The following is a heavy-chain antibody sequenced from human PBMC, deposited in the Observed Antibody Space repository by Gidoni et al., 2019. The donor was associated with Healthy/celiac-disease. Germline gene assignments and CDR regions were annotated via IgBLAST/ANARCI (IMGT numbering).Heavy chain of an antibody. CDR2: IIPIFGTA. CDR1: HVPFSSYA. J-gene: IGHJ4*02. Sequence: QVPLVQSGAEVKKPGSSVMVSCKASHVPFSSYAISWVRQAPVQGLEWMGGIIPIFGTANYAQKCQGRVTITADESTRTAYMELSSLRAEDTAVYYCASSDRDGYHDPVAYWGQGTLVTVAS. D-gene: IGHD5-12*01. V-gene: IGHV1-69*12. CDR3: ASSDRDGYHDPVAY.